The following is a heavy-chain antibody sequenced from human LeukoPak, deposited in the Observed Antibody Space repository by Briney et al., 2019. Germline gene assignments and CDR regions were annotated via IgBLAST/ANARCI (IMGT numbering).Heavy chain of an antibody. D-gene: IGHD4-17*01. CDR2: ISSSSSYI. CDR3: AREPTTVTTAFDY. Sequence: GGSLRLSCAASGFTFSSYSMNWVRQAPGKGLEWVSSISSSSSYIYFADSVKGRFTISSDNAKNSLYLQMNSLRAEDTAVYYCAREPTTVTTAFDYWGQGTLVTVSS. J-gene: IGHJ4*02. V-gene: IGHV3-21*01. CDR1: GFTFSSYS.